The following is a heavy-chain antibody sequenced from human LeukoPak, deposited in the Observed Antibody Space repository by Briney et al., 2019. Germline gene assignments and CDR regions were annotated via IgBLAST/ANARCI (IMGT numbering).Heavy chain of an antibody. V-gene: IGHV4-59*08. Sequence: SETLSLIFTVFGGPSCSYYGSWIRQPPGKGLEWIGYIYYSGSTNYNPSLKSRVTISVDTSKNQFSLKLSSVTAADTAVYYCARHSRIGPGDYRGEGALVTVSS. CDR1: GGPSCSYY. CDR3: ARHSRIGPGDY. J-gene: IGHJ4*02. D-gene: IGHD3/OR15-3a*01. CDR2: IYYSGST.